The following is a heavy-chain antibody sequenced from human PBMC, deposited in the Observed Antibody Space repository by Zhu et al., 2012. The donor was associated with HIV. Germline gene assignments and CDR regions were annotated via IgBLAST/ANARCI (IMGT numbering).Heavy chain of an antibody. D-gene: IGHD2-2*01. V-gene: IGHV4-38-2*01. J-gene: IGHJ4*02. Sequence: QVQLQESGPGLVKPSETLSLTCAVSGYSISRSYYWGWVRQPPGKGLEWTGSVHHSGSTYYNPSLRSRVTISVDTSKNQFSLKMTSVTPADTAVYYCARQVQYRLLDHWGQGTLVTVSS. CDR1: GYSISRSYY. CDR3: ARQVQYRLLDH. CDR2: VHHSGST.